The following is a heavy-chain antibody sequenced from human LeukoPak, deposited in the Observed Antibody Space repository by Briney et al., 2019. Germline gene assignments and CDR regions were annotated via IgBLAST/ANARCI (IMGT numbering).Heavy chain of an antibody. D-gene: IGHD2-21*01. CDR2: ISPTGSHT. CDR1: AXIXXNYA. J-gene: IGHJ4*02. V-gene: IGHV3-23*01. CDR3: ARDRPGDGFNSD. Sequence: GGSLRLSCGASAXIXXNYAMSWVRQAPXXXXXXVSTISPTGSHTFYSDSVKGRYDISRDNSKNTLYLQMNSLRAEDTAVYYCARDRPGDGFNSDWGQGTLVTVSS.